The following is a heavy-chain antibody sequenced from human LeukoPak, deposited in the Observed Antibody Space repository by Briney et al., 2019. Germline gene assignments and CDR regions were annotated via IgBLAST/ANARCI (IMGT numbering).Heavy chain of an antibody. D-gene: IGHD3-3*01. V-gene: IGHV4-61*05. Sequence: SETLSLTCTVSGGSISNTYYYWGWIRQPPGKGLEWIGYIYYSGSTNYNPSLKSRVTISVDTSKNQFSLKLSSVTAAGTAVYYCAGAAYYDFWSGYYGSEYFQHWGQGTLVTVSS. CDR1: GGSISNTYYY. CDR2: IYYSGST. J-gene: IGHJ1*01. CDR3: AGAAYYDFWSGYYGSEYFQH.